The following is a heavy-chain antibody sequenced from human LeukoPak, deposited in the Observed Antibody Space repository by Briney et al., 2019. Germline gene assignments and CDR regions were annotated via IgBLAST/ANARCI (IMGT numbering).Heavy chain of an antibody. CDR2: IIPILGIA. D-gene: IGHD5-18*01. V-gene: IGHV1-69*04. J-gene: IGHJ4*02. Sequence: SVKVSCKASGGTFSSYAISWVRQAPGQGLEWMGRIIPILGIANYAQKFQGRVTITADKSTSTAYMELSSLRSEDTAVYYCARDVDTAMVPTRYFDYWGQGTLVTVSS. CDR1: GGTFSSYA. CDR3: ARDVDTAMVPTRYFDY.